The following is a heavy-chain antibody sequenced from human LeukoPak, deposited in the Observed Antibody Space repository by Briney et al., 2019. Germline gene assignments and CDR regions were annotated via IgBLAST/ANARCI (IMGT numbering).Heavy chain of an antibody. D-gene: IGHD3-10*01. Sequence: GGSLRLSCAASGFTFSSYEMNWVRQAPGKGLEWVSYISSSGSTIYYADSVKGRFTISRDNAKNSLYLQMNSLRAEDTAVYYCAREGWRNYYGSGSPGGIDYWGQGTLVTVSS. CDR2: ISSSGSTI. V-gene: IGHV3-48*03. CDR1: GFTFSSYE. CDR3: AREGWRNYYGSGSPGGIDY. J-gene: IGHJ4*02.